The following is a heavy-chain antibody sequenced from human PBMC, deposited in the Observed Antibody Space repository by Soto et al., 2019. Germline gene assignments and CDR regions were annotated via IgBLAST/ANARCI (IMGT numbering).Heavy chain of an antibody. CDR2: ISYDGSNK. V-gene: IGHV3-30*18. J-gene: IGHJ4*02. CDR1: GFTFSSYG. D-gene: IGHD2-2*01. CDR3: ANSRYCSSNSCYSGFDY. Sequence: PGGSLRLSCAASGFTFSSYGMHWVRQAPGKGLEWVAVISYDGSNKYYADSVKGRFTISRDNSKNTLYLQMNSLRAEDTAVYYCANSRYCSSNSCYSGFDYWGQGTLVTVSS.